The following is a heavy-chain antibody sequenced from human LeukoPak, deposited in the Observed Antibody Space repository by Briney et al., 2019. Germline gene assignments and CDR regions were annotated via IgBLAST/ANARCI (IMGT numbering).Heavy chain of an antibody. CDR2: MSYDGSNK. J-gene: IGHJ4*02. V-gene: IGHV3-30*18. CDR1: GFTFSSYG. D-gene: IGHD2-2*01. CDR3: AKDDRRYCSSTSCHDVDY. Sequence: PGGSLRLSCAASGFTFSSYGMHWVRQAPGKGLEWVAVMSYDGSNKYYADSVKGRFTISRDNSKNTLYLQMHSLRAEDTAVYYCAKDDRRYCSSTSCHDVDYWGQGTLVTVSS.